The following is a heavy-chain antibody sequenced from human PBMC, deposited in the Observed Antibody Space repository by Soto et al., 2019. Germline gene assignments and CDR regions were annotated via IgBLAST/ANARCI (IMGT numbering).Heavy chain of an antibody. CDR3: SPSLNY. CDR2: INQDGSEK. CDR1: VFTFSSSW. J-gene: IGHJ4*02. V-gene: IGHV3-7*01. Sequence: GGSRRLSCAASVFTFSSSWMDWVRQAPGKGLEWVANINQDGSEKNYVDSVKGRFTISRGNTKNSLYLHMSSLTAEDSALYYCSPSLNYWGQGTLVTVSS.